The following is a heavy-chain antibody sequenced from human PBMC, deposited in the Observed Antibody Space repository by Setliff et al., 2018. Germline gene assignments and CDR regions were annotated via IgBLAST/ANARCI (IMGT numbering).Heavy chain of an antibody. J-gene: IGHJ2*01. CDR3: ARTHDYGDYRWYFDL. V-gene: IGHV1-3*01. Sequence: RASVKVSCKASGYTFTSYAMHWVRQAPGQRLEWMGWINAGNGNTKYSQKFQGRVTMTRDTSTSTVYMELSSLRSEDTAVYYCARTHDYGDYRWYFDLWGRGTLVTVSS. CDR2: INAGNGNT. CDR1: GYTFTSYA. D-gene: IGHD4-17*01.